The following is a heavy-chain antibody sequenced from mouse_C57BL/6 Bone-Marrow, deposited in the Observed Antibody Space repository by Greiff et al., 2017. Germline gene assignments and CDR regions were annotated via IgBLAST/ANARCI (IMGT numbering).Heavy chain of an antibody. J-gene: IGHJ4*01. CDR2: IYPGSGNT. CDR1: GYTFTDYY. Sequence: VQLQQSGAELVRPGASVKLSCKASGYTFTDYYINWVKQRPGQGLEWIARIYPGSGNTYYNEKFKGKATLTAEKSSSAAYMQLSSLTSEDSAVYFCARRGLREDYYAMDYWGQGTSVTVSS. CDR3: ARRGLREDYYAMDY. D-gene: IGHD2-2*01. V-gene: IGHV1-76*01.